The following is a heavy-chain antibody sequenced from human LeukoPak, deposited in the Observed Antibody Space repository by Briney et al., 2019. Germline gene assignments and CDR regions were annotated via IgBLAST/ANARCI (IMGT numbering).Heavy chain of an antibody. CDR3: ARVGTRSTAGAEDY. CDR1: GFTFSDYY. J-gene: IGHJ4*02. CDR2: ISSSGSTI. V-gene: IGHV3-11*04. Sequence: GGSLRLSCVASGFTFSDYYMSWIRQAPGKGLEWVSHISSSGSTIYYADSVKGRFTISRDNAKNSLYLQMNSLRAEDTAVYYCARVGTRSTAGAEDYWGQGTLVTVSS. D-gene: IGHD1-26*01.